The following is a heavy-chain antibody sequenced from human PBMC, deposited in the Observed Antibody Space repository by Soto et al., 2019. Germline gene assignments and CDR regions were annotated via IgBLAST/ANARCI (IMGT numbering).Heavy chain of an antibody. CDR2: VYYTGST. CDR3: ARSVAVPGAHIDY. Sequence: PSETLSLTWSVSGGYISGSYWSWIRHSPGKGLEWLGYVYYTGSTNYSPSLRSRVSISVDTSKNEFSLRLSSVTAADTAVYFCARSVAVPGAHIDYWGQGTQVTLSS. J-gene: IGHJ4*02. D-gene: IGHD6-19*01. V-gene: IGHV4-59*01. CDR1: GGYISGSY.